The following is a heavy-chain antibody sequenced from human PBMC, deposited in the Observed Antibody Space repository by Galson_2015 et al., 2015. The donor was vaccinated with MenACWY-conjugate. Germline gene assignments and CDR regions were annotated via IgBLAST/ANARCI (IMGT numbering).Heavy chain of an antibody. CDR1: GFTFSTYW. Sequence: SLRLSCAASGFTFSTYWMHRVRQAPGKGLVWVSRINNDGSSTNYADSVKGRFTISRDNAKNTLYLQMNSLRAEDTALYYCVRDNAAAPDLFDSWGQGTRVTVSS. V-gene: IGHV3-74*01. CDR2: INNDGSST. J-gene: IGHJ4*02. CDR3: VRDNAAAPDLFDS. D-gene: IGHD6-25*01.